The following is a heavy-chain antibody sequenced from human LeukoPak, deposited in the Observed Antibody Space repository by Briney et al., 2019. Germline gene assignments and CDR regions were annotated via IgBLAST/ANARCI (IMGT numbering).Heavy chain of an antibody. Sequence: GASVTVSCKASVYTFTSYGISWVRQAPGQGLAWMGWISAYNGNTNYAQKLQGRVTMTTDTSTSTAYMELRSLRSDDTAVYYCASDSSCWWRGYYFDYWGQGTLVTVSS. J-gene: IGHJ4*02. D-gene: IGHD6-19*01. CDR2: ISAYNGNT. CDR3: ASDSSCWWRGYYFDY. CDR1: VYTFTSYG. V-gene: IGHV1-18*01.